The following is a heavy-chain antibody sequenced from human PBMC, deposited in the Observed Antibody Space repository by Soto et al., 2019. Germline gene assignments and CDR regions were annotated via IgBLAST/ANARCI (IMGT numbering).Heavy chain of an antibody. Sequence: SETLSLTCTVSGGSISSYYWIWIRQPAGKGLEWIGRIYTSGSTNYNPSLKSRVTMSVDTSTNQFSLKLSSVNAVDTAVYYCARDLPIVSAFDPWGQGTLVT. CDR2: IYTSGST. V-gene: IGHV4-4*07. J-gene: IGHJ5*02. D-gene: IGHD1-26*01. CDR1: GGSISSYY. CDR3: ARDLPIVSAFDP.